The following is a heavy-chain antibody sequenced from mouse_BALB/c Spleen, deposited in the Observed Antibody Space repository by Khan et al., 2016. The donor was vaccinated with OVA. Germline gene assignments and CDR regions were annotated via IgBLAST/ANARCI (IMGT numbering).Heavy chain of an antibody. CDR3: AIYHGYFDV. CDR2: VNPNNGGT. CDR1: GYSFTGYY. J-gene: IGHJ1*01. Sequence: VQLQQSGPDLVMPGASVKISRKASGYSFTGYYIHWVKQSHGKSLEWIGRVNPNNGGTNSNQKFKGKAILTVDKSSNTAYMELRSLTSEDSAVYSCAIYHGYFDVWGAGTTVTVSS. V-gene: IGHV1-18*01. D-gene: IGHD1-1*01.